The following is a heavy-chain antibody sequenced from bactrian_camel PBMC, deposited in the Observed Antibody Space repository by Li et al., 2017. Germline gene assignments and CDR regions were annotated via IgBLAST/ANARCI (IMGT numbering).Heavy chain of an antibody. V-gene: IGHV3S1*01. CDR3: AAGYCPFGGIRPEDFHY. Sequence: HVQLVESGGGSVQTGGSLGLSCEASGHAYKCMGWLRQAPGKELEMVARIEFDEGTTRYADSAKGRFTVSYEVNKRSVYLQMNSLKSEDSAMYICAAGYCPFGGIRPEDFHYRGQGTQVTVS. CDR2: IEFDEGTT. J-gene: IGHJ4*01. CDR1: GHAYKC. D-gene: IGHD2*01.